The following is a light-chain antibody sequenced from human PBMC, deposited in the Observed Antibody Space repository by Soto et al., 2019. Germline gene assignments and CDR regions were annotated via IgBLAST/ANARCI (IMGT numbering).Light chain of an antibody. CDR2: SNN. CDR1: SSNIGSNT. V-gene: IGLV1-44*01. CDR3: AAWDDSLNGHVV. Sequence: QSVLTQPPSASGTPGQRVTISCSGSSSNIGSNTVNWYQQLPGTAPKLLIYSNNHRPSGVPDRFSGSKSGTSASQAISGLQSEDEADDYCAAWDDSLNGHVVFGGGTKVTVL. J-gene: IGLJ2*01.